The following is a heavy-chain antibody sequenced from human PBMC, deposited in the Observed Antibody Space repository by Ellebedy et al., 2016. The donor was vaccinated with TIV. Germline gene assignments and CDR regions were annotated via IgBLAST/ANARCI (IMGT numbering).Heavy chain of an antibody. Sequence: GGSLRLXXAASGFTFSSYAMSWVRQAPGKGLEWVSAISGSGGSTYYADSVKGRFTISRDNSKNTLYLQMNSLRAEDTAVYYCARDSGDYDPEVFDYWGQGTLVTVSS. CDR3: ARDSGDYDPEVFDY. D-gene: IGHD4-17*01. CDR1: GFTFSSYA. J-gene: IGHJ4*02. CDR2: ISGSGGST. V-gene: IGHV3-23*01.